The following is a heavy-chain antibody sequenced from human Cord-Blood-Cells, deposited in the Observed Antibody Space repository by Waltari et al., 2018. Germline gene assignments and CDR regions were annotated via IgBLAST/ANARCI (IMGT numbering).Heavy chain of an antibody. CDR2: INPNRGGT. CDR1: GYTFTGYY. J-gene: IGHJ3*02. D-gene: IGHD7-27*01. CDR3: AREGTGEGIDI. V-gene: IGHV1-2*04. Sequence: QVQLVQSGAEVKKPGASVKVSCKASGYTFTGYYMHWVRQAPGQGLEWMGWINPNRGGTNYAQKCQGWVTMTRDTSISTVYMELSRLRSDDTAVYYCAREGTGEGIDIWGQGTMVTVSS.